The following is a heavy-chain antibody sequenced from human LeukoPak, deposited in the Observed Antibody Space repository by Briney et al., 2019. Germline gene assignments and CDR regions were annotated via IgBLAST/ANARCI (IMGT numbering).Heavy chain of an antibody. CDR2: IYYSGST. J-gene: IGHJ4*02. Sequence: RSETLSLTCTVSGGSISSYYWSWIRQPPGKGLEWIGYIYYSGSTNYNPSLESRVTISVDTSKNQFSLKLSSVTAADTAVYYCARHGGYYYFDYWGQGTLVTVSS. V-gene: IGHV4-59*08. CDR1: GGSISSYY. D-gene: IGHD3-22*01. CDR3: ARHGGYYYFDY.